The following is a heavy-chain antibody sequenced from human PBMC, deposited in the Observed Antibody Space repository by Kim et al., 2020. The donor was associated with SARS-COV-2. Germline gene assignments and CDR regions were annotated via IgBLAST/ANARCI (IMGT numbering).Heavy chain of an antibody. D-gene: IGHD6-19*01. CDR3: AREVVAGHYYGMDV. J-gene: IGHJ6*02. CDR2: IYYSGST. V-gene: IGHV4-59*01. CDR1: GGSISSYY. Sequence: SETLSLTCTVSGGSISSYYWSWIRQPPGKGLEWIGYIYYSGSTNYNPSLKSRVTISVDTSKNQFSLKLSSVTAADTAVYYCAREVVAGHYYGMDVWGQGTTVTVSS.